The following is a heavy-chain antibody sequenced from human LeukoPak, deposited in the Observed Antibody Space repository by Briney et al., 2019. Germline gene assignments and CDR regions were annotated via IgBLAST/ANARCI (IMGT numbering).Heavy chain of an antibody. CDR2: INPNSGGT. CDR3: ARVWAKTYYYDSSGYHVDY. Sequence: ASVKVSCKASGYTFTGYYMHWVRQAPGQGLEWTGWINPNSGGTNYAQKFQGRVTMTRDTSISTAYMELSRLRSDDTAVYYCARVWAKTYYYDSSGYHVDYWGQGTLVTVSS. CDR1: GYTFTGYY. J-gene: IGHJ4*02. D-gene: IGHD3-22*01. V-gene: IGHV1-2*02.